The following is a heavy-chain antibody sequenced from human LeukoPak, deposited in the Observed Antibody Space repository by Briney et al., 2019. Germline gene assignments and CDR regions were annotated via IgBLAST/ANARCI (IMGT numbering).Heavy chain of an antibody. V-gene: IGHV3-7*04. D-gene: IGHD3-10*01. Sequence: GGSLRLSCAASGFTFSSYWMSWVRQAPVKGLEWVANIKQDGSEKYYVDSVKGRFTISRDNAKNSLYLQMNSLRAEDTAVYYCARVLWFGELLPYYFDYWGQGTLVTVSS. CDR2: IKQDGSEK. CDR3: ARVLWFGELLPYYFDY. J-gene: IGHJ4*02. CDR1: GFTFSSYW.